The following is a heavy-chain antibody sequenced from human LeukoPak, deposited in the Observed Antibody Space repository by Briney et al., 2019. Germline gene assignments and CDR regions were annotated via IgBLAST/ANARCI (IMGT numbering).Heavy chain of an antibody. CDR2: IDGNGGST. CDR3: ARGQISDNYAFDAFNI. Sequence: PGGSLRLSCAASGFTFSSHAMHWVRQAPGRGLQYVSAIDGNGGSTYYENSVKGRFTISRDNSKNSLYLQMDSLRVEDMAVYYCARGQISDNYAFDAFNIWGQGTMVTVAS. V-gene: IGHV3-64*01. J-gene: IGHJ3*02. CDR1: GFTFSSHA. D-gene: IGHD5-24*01.